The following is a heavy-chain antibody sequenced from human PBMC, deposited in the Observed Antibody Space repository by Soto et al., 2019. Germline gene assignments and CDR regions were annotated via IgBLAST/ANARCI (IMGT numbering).Heavy chain of an antibody. V-gene: IGHV3-23*01. J-gene: IGHJ4*02. CDR2: ISNSGSST. D-gene: IGHD3-10*01. CDR1: GFTFRNYA. CDR3: AKRHYYSSGSPDY. Sequence: EVQLLESGGGLVQPGGSLRLSCAASGFTFRNYAMSWVRQAPGKGLEWVSSISNSGSSTYYADSVKGRFTISRDNSKNTLIRQMNSLTAEDTAVYYCAKRHYYSSGSPDYWGQGTLVTVSS.